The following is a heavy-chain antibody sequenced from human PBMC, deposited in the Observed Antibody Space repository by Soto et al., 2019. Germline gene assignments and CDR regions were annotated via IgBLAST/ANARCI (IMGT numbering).Heavy chain of an antibody. V-gene: IGHV1-3*01. CDR3: AGRRGWGTTRDYYYYGMDV. CDR1: GYTFTSYA. Sequence: ASVKVSCKASGYTFTSYAMHWVRQAPGQRLEWMGWINAGNGNTKYSQKFQGRVTITRDTSASTAYMELSSLRSEDTAVYYCAGRRGWGTTRDYYYYGMDVWGQGTTVTASS. J-gene: IGHJ6*02. D-gene: IGHD1-7*01. CDR2: INAGNGNT.